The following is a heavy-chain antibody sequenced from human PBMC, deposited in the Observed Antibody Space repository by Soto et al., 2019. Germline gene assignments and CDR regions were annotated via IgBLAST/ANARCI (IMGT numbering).Heavy chain of an antibody. V-gene: IGHV3-9*01. J-gene: IGHJ4*02. CDR3: AKVEGPPRWYSSSWYGN. D-gene: IGHD6-13*01. CDR2: ITWNSGSI. CDR1: GFTFNDYA. Sequence: PGGSLRLSCAASGFTFNDYAMHWVRLAPGKGLEWVSHITWNSGSIAYADSVKGRFTISRDNAKNSLYLQMHSLRAEGTALYYCAKVEGPPRWYSSSWYGNWGQGTLVTVSS.